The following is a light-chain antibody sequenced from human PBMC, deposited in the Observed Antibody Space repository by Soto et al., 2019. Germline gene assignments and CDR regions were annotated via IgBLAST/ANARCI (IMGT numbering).Light chain of an antibody. V-gene: IGKV1-39*01. CDR1: QAINTY. CDR3: QQSYSTLLIT. CDR2: GTS. J-gene: IGKJ5*01. Sequence: DIQMTQSPSFLSASVGDRVTISCRASQAINTYLNWYPQKPGKDPTHLIYGTSDLQNGVPSRFSGGGSGTDFTLTISSLQPEDFATYYCQQSYSTLLITFGQGTRLEV.